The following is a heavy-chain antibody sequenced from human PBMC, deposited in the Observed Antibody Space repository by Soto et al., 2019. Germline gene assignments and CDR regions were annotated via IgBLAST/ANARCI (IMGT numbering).Heavy chain of an antibody. CDR3: ARDLVTDYYDSSGYRRAFDI. J-gene: IGHJ3*02. D-gene: IGHD3-22*01. Sequence: QVQLQESGPGLVKPSGTLSLICAVSGGSISSSNWWTWVRQPPGKGLEWIGEIYHLGSTNSNPSLKSRVTISLDKSTNQFSLNLTSVTAADTAVYYCARDLVTDYYDSSGYRRAFDIWGQGTMVTVSS. CDR2: IYHLGST. CDR1: GGSISSSNW. V-gene: IGHV4-4*02.